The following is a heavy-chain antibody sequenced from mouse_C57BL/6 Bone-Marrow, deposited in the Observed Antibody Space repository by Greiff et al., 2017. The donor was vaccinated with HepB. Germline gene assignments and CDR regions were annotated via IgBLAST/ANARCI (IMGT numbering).Heavy chain of an antibody. CDR3: GRGVVASEGYFDV. J-gene: IGHJ1*03. CDR2: IYPRSGNT. D-gene: IGHD1-1*01. CDR1: GYTFTSYG. Sequence: QVQLQQSGAELARPGASVKLSCKASGYTFTSYGISWVKQRTGQGLEWIGEIYPRSGNTYYNEKFKGKATLTADKSSSTAYMELRSLTSEASAVYFCGRGVVASEGYFDVWGTGTTVTVSS. V-gene: IGHV1-81*01.